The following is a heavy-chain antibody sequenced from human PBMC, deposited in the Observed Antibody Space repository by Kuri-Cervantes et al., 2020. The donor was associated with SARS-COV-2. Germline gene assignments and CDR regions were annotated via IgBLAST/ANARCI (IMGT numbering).Heavy chain of an antibody. J-gene: IGHJ4*02. CDR1: GFTFSSYA. CDR3: ARDRYCSSTSCPPHD. D-gene: IGHD2-2*01. CDR2: INHSGST. Sequence: GSLRLSCAASGFTFSSYAMSWIRQPPGKGLEWIGEINHSGSTNYNPSLKSRVTISVDTSKNQFSLKLSSVTAADTAVYYCARDRYCSSTSCPPHDWGQGTLVTVSS. V-gene: IGHV4-34*01.